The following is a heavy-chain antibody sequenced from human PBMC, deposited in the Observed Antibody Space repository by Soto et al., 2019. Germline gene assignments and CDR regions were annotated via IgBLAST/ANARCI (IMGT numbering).Heavy chain of an antibody. CDR2: IYYSGST. CDR1: GGSISSGGYY. D-gene: IGHD3-22*01. J-gene: IGHJ4*02. CDR3: TRGRYDSSGYLYYYDY. Sequence: PSETLSLTCTVSGGSISSGGYYWSWIRQHPGKGLEWIGYIYYSGSTYYMPSLKSRAAISVDTSENQFSLKLSSVTAADTAVYYCTRGRYDSSGYLYYYDYWGQGTLVTVSS. V-gene: IGHV4-31*03.